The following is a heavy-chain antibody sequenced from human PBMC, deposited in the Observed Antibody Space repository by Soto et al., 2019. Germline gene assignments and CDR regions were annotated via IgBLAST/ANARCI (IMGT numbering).Heavy chain of an antibody. D-gene: IGHD2-15*01. V-gene: IGHV3-33*01. CDR1: GFTFSSYG. J-gene: IGHJ3*02. CDR2: IWVDGSDK. CDR3: ARFYCSAASCYSVGAFDI. Sequence: GGSLRLSCAASGFTFSSYGMHWVRQAPGKRLEWVALIWVDGSDKYYTESVKGRFTISRDNSKSTLYLQMNSLRAEDTAVYHCARFYCSAASCYSVGAFDIRGQGTMVTVSS.